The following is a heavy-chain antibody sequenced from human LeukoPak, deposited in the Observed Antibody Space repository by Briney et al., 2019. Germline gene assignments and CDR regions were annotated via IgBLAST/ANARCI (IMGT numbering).Heavy chain of an antibody. CDR2: ISSSGSIT. CDR1: GFYLRSYE. V-gene: IGHV3-48*03. D-gene: IGHD3-9*01. J-gene: IGHJ6*04. Sequence: GGSLRLSCAASGFYLRSYEMNWVRQAPGKGLEGGSYISSSGSITYYADSVKGRFTVSRDNTKNSLYLQLSSLRAEDTGVYYCARDDSLVYDILTGYPPSGYYGVDVWGKGTPVTVSS. CDR3: ARDDSLVYDILTGYPPSGYYGVDV.